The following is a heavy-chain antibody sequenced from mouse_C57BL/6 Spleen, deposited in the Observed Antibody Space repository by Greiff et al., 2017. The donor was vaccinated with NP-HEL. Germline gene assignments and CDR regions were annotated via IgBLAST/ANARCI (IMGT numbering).Heavy chain of an antibody. CDR1: GFTFTDYY. CDR2: IDPEDGET. V-gene: IGHV14-2*01. D-gene: IGHD2-12*01. Sequence: EVQLQQPGAELVKPGASVKLSCTASGFTFTDYYMHWVKQRPEQGLEWIGRIDPEDGETKYDPKFQGKATITADTSSSTAYLQLSSLTSEDAAVYYCARQCYDPAYWGQGTLVTVSA. J-gene: IGHJ3*01. CDR3: ARQCYDPAY.